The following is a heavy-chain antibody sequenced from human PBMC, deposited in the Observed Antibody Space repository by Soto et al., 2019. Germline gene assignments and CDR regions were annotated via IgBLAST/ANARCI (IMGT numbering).Heavy chain of an antibody. V-gene: IGHV1-8*01. Sequence: QVQLVQSGAEVKKPGASVKVSCKASGYTFTSYDINWVRQATGQGLEWMGWMNPNSGNTGYAQKFQGRVTMTRNTXXSTAYMELSSLRSEDTAVYYCARDTDYGDYYWFDPWGQGTLVTVSS. J-gene: IGHJ5*02. CDR2: MNPNSGNT. CDR3: ARDTDYGDYYWFDP. CDR1: GYTFTSYD. D-gene: IGHD4-17*01.